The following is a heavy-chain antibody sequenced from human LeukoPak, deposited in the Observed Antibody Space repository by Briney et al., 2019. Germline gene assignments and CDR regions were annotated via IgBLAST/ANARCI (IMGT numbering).Heavy chain of an antibody. Sequence: GGSLRLSCAASGFTFSDYTINWVRQAPGKGLEWISYIRSSGSIYYADSVKGRFTISRDNVKNSVYLQMNSLRAEDTAVYFCARAREWEILFYFDYWGQGTLVTVSS. CDR1: GFTFSDYT. J-gene: IGHJ4*02. D-gene: IGHD1-26*01. CDR2: IRSSGSI. CDR3: ARAREWEILFYFDY. V-gene: IGHV3-69-1*01.